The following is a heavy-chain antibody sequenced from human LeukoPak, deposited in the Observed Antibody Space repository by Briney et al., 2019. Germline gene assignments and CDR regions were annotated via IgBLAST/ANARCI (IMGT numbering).Heavy chain of an antibody. CDR3: ARTYYYDSSGYYFNQINWFDP. Sequence: PETLSLTCTVSGGSISSYYWSWIRQPPGKGLEWIGYIYYSGSTNYNPSLTSRVTISVDTSKNQFSLKLSSVTAADTAVYYCARTYYYDSSGYYFNQINWFDPWGQGTLVTVSS. V-gene: IGHV4-59*01. D-gene: IGHD3-22*01. J-gene: IGHJ5*02. CDR2: IYYSGST. CDR1: GGSISSYY.